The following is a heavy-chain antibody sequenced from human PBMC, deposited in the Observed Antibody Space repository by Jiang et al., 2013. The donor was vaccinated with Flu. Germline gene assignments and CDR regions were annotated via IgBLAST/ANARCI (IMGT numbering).Heavy chain of an antibody. CDR1: GYTFTSYA. Sequence: SGAEVKKPGASVKVSCKASGYTFTSYAMHWVRQAPGQRLEWMGWINAGNGNTKYSQKFQGRVTITRDTSASTAYMELSSLRSEDTAVYYCARESRGERALGYYYGMDVWGQGTTVTVSS. D-gene: IGHD1-1*01. V-gene: IGHV1-3*01. J-gene: IGHJ6*02. CDR2: INAGNGNT. CDR3: ARESRGERALGYYYGMDV.